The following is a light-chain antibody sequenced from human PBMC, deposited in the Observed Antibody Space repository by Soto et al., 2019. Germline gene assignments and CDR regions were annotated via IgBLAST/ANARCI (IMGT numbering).Light chain of an antibody. V-gene: IGLV2-14*01. CDR2: EVN. Sequence: QSALTQPASVSGSPGQSITISCTGTSSDVGGYNYVSWYQQHPGQAPKLMIYEVNDRPSGVSNRFSGSKSGNTASLTISGLQAEDEADYYCSSYTSSSTLVFGGGTQLTVL. J-gene: IGLJ2*01. CDR3: SSYTSSSTLV. CDR1: SSDVGGYNY.